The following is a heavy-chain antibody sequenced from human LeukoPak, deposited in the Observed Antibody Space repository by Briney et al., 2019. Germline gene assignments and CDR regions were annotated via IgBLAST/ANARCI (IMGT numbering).Heavy chain of an antibody. CDR3: VRHDGRSGGTMGALDS. CDR1: AGSISSSSHH. D-gene: IGHD4-23*01. J-gene: IGHJ4*02. CDR2: VYYGRTT. Sequence: PSETLSLTCTVSAGSISSSSHHWGWIRQSPGKGLEWIGSVYYGRTTYCNPSLNSRVTIFVVTSKNQLSLQLNSVTAADTAVYYCVRHDGRSGGTMGALDSWGQGSLVTVSS. V-gene: IGHV4-39*01.